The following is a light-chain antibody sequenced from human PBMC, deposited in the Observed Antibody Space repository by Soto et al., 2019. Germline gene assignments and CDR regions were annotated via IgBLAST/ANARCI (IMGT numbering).Light chain of an antibody. Sequence: QSALTQPASVSGSPGQSITISCTGTSSDVGSYNYVSWYQQHPGKAPKVMIYDVSNRPSGVSYRFSGSKSGNTASLTISGLQAEDEADYYCCSYTTSSTYVFGTGTKVTVL. J-gene: IGLJ1*01. CDR2: DVS. CDR3: CSYTTSSTYV. CDR1: SSDVGSYNY. V-gene: IGLV2-14*01.